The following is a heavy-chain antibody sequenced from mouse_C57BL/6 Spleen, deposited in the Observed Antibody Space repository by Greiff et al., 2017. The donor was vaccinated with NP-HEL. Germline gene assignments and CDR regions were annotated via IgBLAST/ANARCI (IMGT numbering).Heavy chain of an antibody. CDR3: AIATTVVATNFDV. J-gene: IGHJ1*03. D-gene: IGHD1-1*01. Sequence: VQLQQSGAELVKPGASVKVSCKASGYTFTSYWMHWVKQRPGQGLEWLGRIHPSDSDTNYNQKFNGKATLTVDKTSSTAYMQHSRLTSEYSAVYYCAIATTVVATNFDVWGTGTTVTVSS. V-gene: IGHV1-74*01. CDR1: GYTFTSYW. CDR2: IHPSDSDT.